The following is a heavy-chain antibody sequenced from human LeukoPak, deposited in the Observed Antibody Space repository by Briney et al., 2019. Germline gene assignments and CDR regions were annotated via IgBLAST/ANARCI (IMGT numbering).Heavy chain of an antibody. Sequence: ASVKVSCKASGHTFTGYYMHWVRQAPGQGLESMGWINPNSGGTNYAQKFQGRVTMTRDTSISTAYMELSRLRSDDTAVYYCARVPGDDYYFDYWGQGTLVTVSS. CDR1: GHTFTGYY. J-gene: IGHJ4*02. V-gene: IGHV1-2*02. D-gene: IGHD7-27*01. CDR2: INPNSGGT. CDR3: ARVPGDDYYFDY.